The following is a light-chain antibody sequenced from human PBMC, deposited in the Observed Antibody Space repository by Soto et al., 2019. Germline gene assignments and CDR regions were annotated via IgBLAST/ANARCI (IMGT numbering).Light chain of an antibody. CDR2: DAS. V-gene: IGKV1-5*01. Sequence: DIQMTPSPSTLSASVGDRVTITCRASQSISSWLAWYQQKPGKPPKLLIDDASNLATGVPSRFSGRGSGTEFTLTISSLQPDDFATYYCQQYNSYSRTFGQGTKVDIK. CDR3: QQYNSYSRT. CDR1: QSISSW. J-gene: IGKJ1*01.